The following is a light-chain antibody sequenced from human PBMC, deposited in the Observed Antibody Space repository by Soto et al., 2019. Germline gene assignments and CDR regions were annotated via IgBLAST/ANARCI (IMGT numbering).Light chain of an antibody. CDR2: DAS. CDR1: QSISSW. Sequence: DIQMTQSPSTLSASVGDRVTITCRASQSISSWLAWYQQKPGKAPKLLIYDASSLESGVPSRFSGSGSGTEFTLTISSLQPDDFATHYCQQYNSYFPWTFGQGTKVEIK. J-gene: IGKJ1*01. V-gene: IGKV1-5*01. CDR3: QQYNSYFPWT.